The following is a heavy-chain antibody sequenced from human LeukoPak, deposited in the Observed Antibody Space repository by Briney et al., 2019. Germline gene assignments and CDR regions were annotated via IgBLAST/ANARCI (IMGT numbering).Heavy chain of an antibody. CDR2: ISNSGSNR. Sequence: HPGGSLRLSCAASGFIFSSYEMNWVRQAPGKGLEWVSYISNSGSNRYYADSVKGRFTISRDNAKNSVYLQMNSLRAEDTAVYYCARDLMIVMVEEEGSADYWGQGTLVTVSS. D-gene: IGHD3-22*01. CDR3: ARDLMIVMVEEEGSADY. J-gene: IGHJ4*02. V-gene: IGHV3-48*03. CDR1: GFIFSSYE.